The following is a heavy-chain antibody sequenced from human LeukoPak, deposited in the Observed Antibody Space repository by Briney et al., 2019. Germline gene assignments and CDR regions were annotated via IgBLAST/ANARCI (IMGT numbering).Heavy chain of an antibody. V-gene: IGHV4-39*01. CDR3: SRSHDYGGLYFYYYMDV. Sequence: SETLSLTCTVSGGSISSRSDYWGWIRQTPGKGLEWIGNLDSSGSTYYSPSLKSRVTISVGTSKNQFSLNLRSVTAADTAIYFCSRSHDYGGLYFYYYMDVWGKGTTVTVSS. CDR2: LDSSGST. J-gene: IGHJ6*03. CDR1: GGSISSRSDY. D-gene: IGHD4-23*01.